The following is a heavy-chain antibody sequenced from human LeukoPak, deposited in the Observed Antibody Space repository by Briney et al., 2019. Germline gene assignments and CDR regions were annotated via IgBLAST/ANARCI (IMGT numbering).Heavy chain of an antibody. D-gene: IGHD3-10*01. CDR1: GFTLRNYV. J-gene: IGHJ4*02. V-gene: IGHV3-30-3*01. Sequence: GGSLGLSCAASGFTLRNYVIHWVRQAPGKGLEWVAVTSSDLNVKLYADSVKGRFTISRDNSRSTLYLQMNSLRPEDTAIYYCAREGYYGSGSPPSLYFDYWGQGTLVTVSS. CDR2: TSSDLNVK. CDR3: AREGYYGSGSPPSLYFDY.